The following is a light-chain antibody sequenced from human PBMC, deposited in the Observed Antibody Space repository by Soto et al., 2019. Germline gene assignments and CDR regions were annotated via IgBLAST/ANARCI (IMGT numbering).Light chain of an antibody. J-gene: IGKJ1*01. CDR2: GAS. Sequence: GALSLSPGERPTLSCRAAHRSSNNYLAWYQQKPGQAPRLLIYGASNRATGIPDRFSGSGSGTDFTLTISRLEPEDFAVYYCQQYGSSGTFGQGTKVDIK. V-gene: IGKV3-20*01. CDR3: QQYGSSGT. CDR1: HRSSNNY.